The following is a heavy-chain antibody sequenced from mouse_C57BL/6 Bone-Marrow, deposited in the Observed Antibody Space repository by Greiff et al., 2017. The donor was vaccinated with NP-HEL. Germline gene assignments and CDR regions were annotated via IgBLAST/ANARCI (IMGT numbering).Heavy chain of an antibody. J-gene: IGHJ4*01. CDR3: ARPGRGNYYAMDY. V-gene: IGHV1-7*01. D-gene: IGHD1-1*02. CDR1: GYTFTSYW. Sequence: QVQLQQSGAELAKPGASVKLSCKASGYTFTSYWMHWVKQRPGQGLEWIGYINPSSGYTKYNQKFKDKAKLTADKSSSTAYMQLSSLTYEDSAVYYCARPGRGNYYAMDYWGQGTSVTVSS. CDR2: INPSSGYT.